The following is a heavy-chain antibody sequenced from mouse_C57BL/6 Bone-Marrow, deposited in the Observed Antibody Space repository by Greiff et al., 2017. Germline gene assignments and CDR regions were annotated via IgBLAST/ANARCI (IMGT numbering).Heavy chain of an antibody. CDR1: GFNIKDDY. V-gene: IGHV14-4*01. Sequence: EVQLQQSGAELVRPGASVKLSCTASGFNIKDDYMHWVKQRPEQGLEWIGWIDPENGDTEYASKFQGKATITADTSSNTAYLPLSSLTSEDTAVYYCTTRGITTVVDCYDGWGQGTTLSVSS. CDR2: IDPENGDT. CDR3: TTRGITTVVDCYDG. D-gene: IGHD1-1*01. J-gene: IGHJ2*01.